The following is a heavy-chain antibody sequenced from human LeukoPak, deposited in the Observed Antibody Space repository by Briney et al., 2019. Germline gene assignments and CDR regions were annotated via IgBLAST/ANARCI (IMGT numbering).Heavy chain of an antibody. V-gene: IGHV3-64*03. Sequence: PGGSLRLFCSASGFTFSGYAMHWVRQAPGKGLEYVSAIISNGESTYYSDSVKDRFTISRDNSKNTLYLQMSSLRPEDTAVYYCVKSASTWYLFDYWGQGTLVTVSS. CDR2: IISNGEST. CDR1: GFTFSGYA. D-gene: IGHD6-13*01. J-gene: IGHJ4*02. CDR3: VKSASTWYLFDY.